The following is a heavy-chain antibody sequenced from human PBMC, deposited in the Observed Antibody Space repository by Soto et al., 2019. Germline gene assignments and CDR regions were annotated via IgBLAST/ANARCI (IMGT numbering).Heavy chain of an antibody. D-gene: IGHD2-21*01. Sequence: QVHLVQSGGEVKKPGASVKVSCKASGYRFTSSGFSWVRQAPGQGLEWMGWISAYNGNTLYAQKFKGRVTMTTDTSTSTAYMELGSLRSDDTAVYYCATDPYCESAPGCSALDAWGQGTTVTVSS. CDR1: GYRFTSSG. V-gene: IGHV1-18*04. CDR3: ATDPYCESAPGCSALDA. CDR2: ISAYNGNT. J-gene: IGHJ6*02.